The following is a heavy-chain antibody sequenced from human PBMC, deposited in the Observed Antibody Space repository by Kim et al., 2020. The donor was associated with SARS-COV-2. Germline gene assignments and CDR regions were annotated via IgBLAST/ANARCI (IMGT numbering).Heavy chain of an antibody. CDR2: VYSGGST. Sequence: SETLSLTCTVSGGSLSGDGHYWGWIRQPPGKTLEWIASVYSGGSTHYNPSLESRLTISVGMSNKHFSLRLRSVTAADTATYFCVRHYSRGWPYYYGLDVWGQGTTVTVSS. J-gene: IGHJ6*02. CDR3: VRHYSRGWPYYYGLDV. V-gene: IGHV4-39*01. CDR1: GGSLSGDGHY. D-gene: IGHD4-4*01.